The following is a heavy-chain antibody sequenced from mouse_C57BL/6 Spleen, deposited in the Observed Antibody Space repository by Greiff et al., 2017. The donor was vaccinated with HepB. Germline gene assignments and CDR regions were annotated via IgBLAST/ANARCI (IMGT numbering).Heavy chain of an antibody. Sequence: EVQLQQSGPELVKPGASVKISCKASGYTFTDYYMNWVKQSHGKSLEWIGDINPNNGGTSYNQKFKGKATLTVDKSSSTAYLQLSSLTSEDTAVYYCARVRRFAYWGQGTLVTVSA. J-gene: IGHJ3*01. V-gene: IGHV1-26*01. CDR3: ARVRRFAY. CDR2: INPNNGGT. CDR1: GYTFTDYY.